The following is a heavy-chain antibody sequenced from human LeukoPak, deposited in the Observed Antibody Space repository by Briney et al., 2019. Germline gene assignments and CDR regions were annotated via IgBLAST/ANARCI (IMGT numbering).Heavy chain of an antibody. Sequence: GSSVKVSCKASGGTFSSYAISWVRQAPGQGLEWMGGIIPIFGTANYAQKFQGRVTITADESTSTAYMELSSLRSEDTAVYHCAVGYYDFWSGQKNDLRPSFDYWGQGTLVTVSS. V-gene: IGHV1-69*01. CDR3: AVGYYDFWSGQKNDLRPSFDY. CDR2: IIPIFGTA. CDR1: GGTFSSYA. J-gene: IGHJ4*02. D-gene: IGHD3-3*01.